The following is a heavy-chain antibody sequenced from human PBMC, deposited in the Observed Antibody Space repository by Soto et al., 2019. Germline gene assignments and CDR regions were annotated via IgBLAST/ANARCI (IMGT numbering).Heavy chain of an antibody. CDR1: GFSLSTSGMC. J-gene: IGHJ3*02. CDR3: ARTIAAAGADAFDI. CDR2: IDWDDDK. V-gene: IGHV2-70*01. Sequence: SGPTLVNPTQTLTLTCTFSGFSLSTSGMCVSWIRQPPGKALEWLALIDWDDDKYYSTSLKTRLTISKDTSKDQVVLTMTNMDPVDTATYYCARTIAAAGADAFDIWGQGTMVTVSS. D-gene: IGHD6-13*01.